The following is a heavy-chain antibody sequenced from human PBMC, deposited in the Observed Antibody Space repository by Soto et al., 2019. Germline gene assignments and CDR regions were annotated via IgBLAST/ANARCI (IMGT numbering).Heavy chain of an antibody. Sequence: SLRLSCAASGFTFSSYWMSWVRQAPGKGLEWVANIKQDGSEKYYVDSVKGRFTISRDNAKNSLYLQMNSLRAEDTAVYYCARVYYDILTGYPDAFDIWGQGTMVTVSS. J-gene: IGHJ3*02. CDR1: GFTFSSYW. CDR2: IKQDGSEK. CDR3: ARVYYDILTGYPDAFDI. V-gene: IGHV3-7*01. D-gene: IGHD3-9*01.